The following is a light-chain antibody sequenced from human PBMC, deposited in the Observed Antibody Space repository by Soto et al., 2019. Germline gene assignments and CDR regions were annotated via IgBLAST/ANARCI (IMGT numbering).Light chain of an antibody. J-gene: IGKJ3*01. Sequence: DIPMTRSPSSLSASVGDRSTIISRASQGINNYVAWYQQKPGKPPKLLIYAASTLQSGVPSRFSGSGSGTDFTLTINSLQPEDVATYSCQKYSSVPVFGPGTKVDIK. CDR2: AAS. CDR3: QKYSSVPV. CDR1: QGINNY. V-gene: IGKV1-27*01.